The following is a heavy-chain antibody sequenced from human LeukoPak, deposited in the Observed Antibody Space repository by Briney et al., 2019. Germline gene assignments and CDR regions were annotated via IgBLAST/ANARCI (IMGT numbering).Heavy chain of an antibody. Sequence: PSETLSLICTASGAPISRFYWNWVRQPPGKGLEWIGNIYNGVPTFFNPSLKSRVTLSVDTSKPHFSLQLAPVTAADTAVYYCVQTTGWPGFDYWGQGILVTVSS. D-gene: IGHD6-19*01. CDR1: GAPISRFY. CDR2: IYNGVPT. V-gene: IGHV4-4*09. CDR3: VQTTGWPGFDY. J-gene: IGHJ4*02.